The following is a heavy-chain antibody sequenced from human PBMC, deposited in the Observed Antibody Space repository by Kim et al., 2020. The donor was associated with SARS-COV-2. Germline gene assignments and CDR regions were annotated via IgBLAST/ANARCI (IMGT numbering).Heavy chain of an antibody. V-gene: IGHV3-7*03. J-gene: IGHJ5*02. CDR1: GFIFSDFD. CDR3: YVGHYSNL. CDR2: ISPDGTEK. Sequence: GGSLRLSCAASGFIFSDFDMNGVGQAPGKGLNWFAHISPDGTEKNYADSVRGRFTISRDNAKNSLQLEIHGLRVEGTASYYSYVGHYSNLWGPGTLVSVSS. D-gene: IGHD2-15*01.